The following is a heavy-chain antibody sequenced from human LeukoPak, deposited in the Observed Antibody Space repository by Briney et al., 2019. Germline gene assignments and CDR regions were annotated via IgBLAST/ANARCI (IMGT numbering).Heavy chain of an antibody. V-gene: IGHV4-39*07. J-gene: IGHJ5*02. D-gene: IGHD1-26*01. CDR2: VYYSGST. CDR3: ARTLVGATIWVPNWFDP. Sequence: SETLSLTCTVSGGSISSSSYSWGWIRQPPGKGLEWIGSVYYSGSTYYNPSLKSRVTISVDTSKNQFSLKLSSVTAADTAVYYCARTLVGATIWVPNWFDPWGQGTLVTVSS. CDR1: GGSISSSSYS.